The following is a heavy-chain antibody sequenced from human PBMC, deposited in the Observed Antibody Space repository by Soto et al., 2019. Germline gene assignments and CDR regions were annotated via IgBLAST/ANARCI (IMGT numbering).Heavy chain of an antibody. Sequence: EVQLLESGGGLVQPGGSLRLSCAASGFTFSSYAMTWVRQAPGKGLEWVSALSGSGVSTYYADSVKGRFTISRDNSKNTLYLLMNSLRAEDTAVYYCAKGGGSKDYYDTSGYYLYYYYAMDVCGQGTTVTVSS. CDR1: GFTFSSYA. D-gene: IGHD3-22*01. CDR3: AKGGGSKDYYDTSGYYLYYYYAMDV. CDR2: LSGSGVST. J-gene: IGHJ6*02. V-gene: IGHV3-23*01.